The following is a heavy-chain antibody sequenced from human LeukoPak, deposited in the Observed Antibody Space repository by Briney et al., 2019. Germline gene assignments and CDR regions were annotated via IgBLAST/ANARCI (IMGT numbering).Heavy chain of an antibody. D-gene: IGHD3-22*01. CDR3: ARDGSGYYLLDY. J-gene: IGHJ4*02. V-gene: IGHV3-21*01. Sequence: GGSLRLSCAASGFTFSSYSMNWVRQAPGKGLEWVSSISSSSSYIYYADSVKGRFTISRDNAKNSLYLQMNSLRAEDTAVYYCARDGSGYYLLDYRGQGTLVTVSS. CDR1: GFTFSSYS. CDR2: ISSSSSYI.